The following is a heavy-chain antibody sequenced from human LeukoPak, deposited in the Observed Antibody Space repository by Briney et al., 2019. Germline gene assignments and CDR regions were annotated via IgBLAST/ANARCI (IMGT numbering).Heavy chain of an antibody. Sequence: ASVKASCKASGYTFTGYYMHWVQQAPGQGLEWMGWINPNSGGTNYAQKFQGRVTMTRDTSISPAYMELSRLRSDDTAVYYCARDLDDSSGDYYSAWGQGALVTVSS. V-gene: IGHV1-2*02. D-gene: IGHD3-22*01. CDR3: ARDLDDSSGDYYSA. CDR2: INPNSGGT. CDR1: GYTFTGYY. J-gene: IGHJ5*02.